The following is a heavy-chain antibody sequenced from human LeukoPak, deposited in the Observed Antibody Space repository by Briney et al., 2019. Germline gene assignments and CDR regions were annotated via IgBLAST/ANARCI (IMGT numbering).Heavy chain of an antibody. J-gene: IGHJ4*02. CDR1: GFTFSSYS. CDR2: ISSSSTYI. D-gene: IGHD6-19*01. CDR3: AKGAGYSSGWYYFDY. Sequence: NPGGSLRLSCAASGFTFSSYSMNWVRQAPGKGLEWVSSISSSSTYIYYADSVKGRFTISRDNAKNSLYLQMNSLRAEDMALYYCAKGAGYSSGWYYFDYWGQGTLVTVSS. V-gene: IGHV3-21*04.